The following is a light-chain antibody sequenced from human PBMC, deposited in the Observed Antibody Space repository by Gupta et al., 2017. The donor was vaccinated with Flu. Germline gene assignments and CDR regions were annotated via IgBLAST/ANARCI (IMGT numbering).Light chain of an antibody. V-gene: IGKV1-39*01. Sequence: DIQMTQSPSSLSASVGDRVTITCRASQSIRNYLNWYQQKPGEAPKLLIYAASSLQTGVPSSFSASASGTDFTLTISVLQPEDFATYYCQQCDVTPYTFGQGTKLEIK. CDR3: QQCDVTPYT. J-gene: IGKJ2*01. CDR1: QSIRNY. CDR2: AAS.